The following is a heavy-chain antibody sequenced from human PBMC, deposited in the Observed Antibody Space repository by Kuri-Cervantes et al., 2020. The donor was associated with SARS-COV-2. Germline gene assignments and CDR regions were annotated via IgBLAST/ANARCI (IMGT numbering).Heavy chain of an antibody. V-gene: IGHV1-69*04. CDR3: ASYRDFWSGTAGIDY. CDR2: IIPILGTA. D-gene: IGHD3-3*01. Sequence: SVKVSCKASGGTFSSYAISWVRQAPGQGLEWMGRIIPILGTANYAQKFQGRVTITADKSTSTAYMELSCLRSEDTAVYYCASYRDFWSGTAGIDYWGQGTLVTVSS. J-gene: IGHJ4*02. CDR1: GGTFSSYA.